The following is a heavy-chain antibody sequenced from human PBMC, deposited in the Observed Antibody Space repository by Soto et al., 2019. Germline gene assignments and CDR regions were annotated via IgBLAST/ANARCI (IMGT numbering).Heavy chain of an antibody. V-gene: IGHV3-23*01. D-gene: IGHD3-10*01. CDR1: GFTFSSYA. Sequence: PGGSLSLSCAASGFTFSSYAMSWVRQAPGKGLEWVSAISGSGGSSYYADSVKGRFTISRDNSKNTLYLQMNSLRAEDTAVYYCAKELWFGELLYPIDYWGQGTLVTVSS. CDR3: AKELWFGELLYPIDY. J-gene: IGHJ4*02. CDR2: ISGSGGSS.